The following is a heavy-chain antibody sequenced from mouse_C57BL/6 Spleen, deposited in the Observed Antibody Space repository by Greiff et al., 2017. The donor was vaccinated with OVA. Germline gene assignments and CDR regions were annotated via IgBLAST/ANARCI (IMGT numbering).Heavy chain of an antibody. V-gene: IGHV5-16*01. CDR1: GFTFSDYY. J-gene: IGHJ2*01. CDR2: INSDGSST. Sequence: EVHLVEPEGGLVQPGSSMKLSCTASGFTFSDYYMAWVRQVPEKGLEWVANINSDGSSTYYMDSLKSRSIISRDNAKNILYLHMSSLKSEDTAAYYCAGRGGYYVDFDYWGQGTTLTVSS. CDR3: AGRGGYYVDFDY. D-gene: IGHD2-3*01.